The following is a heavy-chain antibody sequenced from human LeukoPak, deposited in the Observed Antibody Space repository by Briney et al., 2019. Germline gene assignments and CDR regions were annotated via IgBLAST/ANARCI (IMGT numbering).Heavy chain of an antibody. J-gene: IGHJ4*02. CDR1: GFTVSSNY. CDR3: ARDENYYDSSGYSRFFDY. D-gene: IGHD3-22*01. CDR2: IYSGGST. V-gene: IGHV3-66*01. Sequence: PGGFLRLSCAASGFTVSSNYMSWVRQAPGKGLEWVSVIYSGGSTYYADSVKGRFTISRDNSKNTLYLQMNSLRAEDTAVYYCARDENYYDSSGYSRFFDYWGQGTLVTVSS.